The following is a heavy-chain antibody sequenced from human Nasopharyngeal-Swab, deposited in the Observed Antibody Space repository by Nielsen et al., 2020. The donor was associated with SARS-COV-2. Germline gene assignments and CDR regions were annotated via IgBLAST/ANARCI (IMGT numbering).Heavy chain of an antibody. CDR2: ITTRLNGYST. Sequence: GSLRLSCVVSGLTFSDHIMDWVRQAPGKGLEWVGRITTRLNGYSTDYAASVKGRFTISRDESKKFVYLQMDSLKTDDTAVYHCATHYHDSSGFAYWGRGTLVTVSS. D-gene: IGHD3-22*01. J-gene: IGHJ4*02. CDR1: GLTFSDHI. V-gene: IGHV3-72*01. CDR3: ATHYHDSSGFAY.